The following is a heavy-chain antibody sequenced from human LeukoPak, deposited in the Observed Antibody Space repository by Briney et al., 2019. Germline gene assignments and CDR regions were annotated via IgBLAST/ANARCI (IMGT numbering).Heavy chain of an antibody. CDR3: AKGTGASAWLADY. Sequence: PGGSLRLSCAASGFIFNAHSINWVRQAPGKGLEWVSYISGSGSSIDYADSVGGRFTIYRDSAKNSVYLQMNNPRAEDTAVYYCAKGTGASAWLADYWGQGTLVTVSS. D-gene: IGHD6-19*01. V-gene: IGHV3-48*01. CDR1: GFIFNAHS. J-gene: IGHJ4*02. CDR2: ISGSGSSI.